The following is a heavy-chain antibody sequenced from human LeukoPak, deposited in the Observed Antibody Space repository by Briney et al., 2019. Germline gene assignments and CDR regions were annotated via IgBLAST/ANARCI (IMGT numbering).Heavy chain of an antibody. V-gene: IGHV3-48*03. Sequence: GGSLRLSCAASGLAFSTYEMDWGRQGPGKGLERVSDISRSGSTIHYADSVKGRFTLSRDNAKNSLYLQMNSLRAEDTAVYYCAREYGSGSYKCGMDVWGQGTTVTVSS. CDR2: ISRSGSTI. J-gene: IGHJ6*02. CDR3: AREYGSGSYKCGMDV. D-gene: IGHD3-10*01. CDR1: GLAFSTYE.